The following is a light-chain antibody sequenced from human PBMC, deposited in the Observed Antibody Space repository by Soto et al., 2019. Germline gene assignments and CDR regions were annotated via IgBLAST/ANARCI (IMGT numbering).Light chain of an antibody. Sequence: DIQMTQSPSSLSASVEDRVIITCRASENINSYLNWYQQKPGKAPKLLIYAASILQSGVPSRFSGSGSETVFTLTINNLQPEDSATYYCQQSYSRLVTFGQGTKVEIK. CDR1: ENINSY. J-gene: IGKJ1*01. V-gene: IGKV1-39*01. CDR2: AAS. CDR3: QQSYSRLVT.